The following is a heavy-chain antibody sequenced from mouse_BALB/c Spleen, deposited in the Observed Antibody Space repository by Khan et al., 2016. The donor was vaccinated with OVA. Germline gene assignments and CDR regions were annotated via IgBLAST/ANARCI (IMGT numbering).Heavy chain of an antibody. D-gene: IGHD3-2*02. J-gene: IGHJ4*01. CDR2: INPSTIYT. CDR3: PRRLPPYYYAMDS. CDR1: GYTFTNYW. Sequence: QVQVKEAGAELAKPGASVKMSCKASGYTFTNYWMHWVKQRPGQGLEWIGYINPSTIYTEYNQKFKDKATLTADKSSSTAYMQLRSLTSEDSAVYYVPRRLPPYYYAMDSWGQGPSVTVSS. V-gene: IGHV1-7*01.